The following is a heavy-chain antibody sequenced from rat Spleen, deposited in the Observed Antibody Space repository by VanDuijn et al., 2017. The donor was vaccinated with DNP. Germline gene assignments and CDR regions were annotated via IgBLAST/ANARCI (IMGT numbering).Heavy chain of an antibody. CDR1: GYSITSNY. V-gene: IGHV3-1*01. Sequence: EVQLQESGSGLVKPSQSLSLTCSVTGYSITSNYWVWIRMFPRNKMEWVGHISYSGSTNYNPSLKSRVSITRDTSKNHFFLHLNSVTTEDTATYYCARWTRYFDYWGQGVMVTVSS. D-gene: IGHD1-7*01. J-gene: IGHJ2*01. CDR3: ARWTRYFDY. CDR2: ISYSGST.